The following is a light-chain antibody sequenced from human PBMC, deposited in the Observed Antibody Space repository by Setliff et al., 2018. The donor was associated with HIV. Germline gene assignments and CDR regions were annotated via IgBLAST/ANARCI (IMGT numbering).Light chain of an antibody. J-gene: IGLJ1*01. V-gene: IGLV1-47*01. CDR1: NSNIGSNY. CDR2: RND. CDR3: AAWDDSLSGYV. Sequence: QSVLAQPPSASGTPGQRVTISCSGGNSNIGSNYVYWYQQLPGTAPKLLIYRNDQRPSGVPDRFSGSKSGTSASLAISGLRSEDEADYYCAAWDDSLSGYVFGTGTKVTV.